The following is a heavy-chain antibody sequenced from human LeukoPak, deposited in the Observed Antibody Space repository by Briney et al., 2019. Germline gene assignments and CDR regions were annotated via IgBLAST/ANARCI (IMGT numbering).Heavy chain of an antibody. Sequence: PGGSLRLSCAASRFTFSAYWMHWVRQAPGKGLVWVSHINSDGSGTSYADSVKGRFTISRDNAKNTLYLQVNSLRAEDTAVYYCAKVGGRYCSGTSCYSYYYYMDVWGQGTTVTVSS. CDR1: RFTFSAYW. J-gene: IGHJ6*03. CDR3: AKVGGRYCSGTSCYSYYYYMDV. D-gene: IGHD2-2*01. CDR2: INSDGSGT. V-gene: IGHV3-74*01.